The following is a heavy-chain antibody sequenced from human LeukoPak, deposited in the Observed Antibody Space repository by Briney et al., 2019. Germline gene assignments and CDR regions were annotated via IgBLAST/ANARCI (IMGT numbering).Heavy chain of an antibody. CDR1: GFTFSSYW. J-gene: IGHJ4*02. D-gene: IGHD4-17*01. Sequence: PGGSLRLSCAASGFTFSSYWMSWVRLAPGKGLEWVGNIKGDGSEKWYVDSVKGRFTISRDNAKNSLFLQMNSLRAEDTAVYYCARHDYGDSRFDYWGQGTLVTVSS. CDR2: IKGDGSEK. V-gene: IGHV3-7*01. CDR3: ARHDYGDSRFDY.